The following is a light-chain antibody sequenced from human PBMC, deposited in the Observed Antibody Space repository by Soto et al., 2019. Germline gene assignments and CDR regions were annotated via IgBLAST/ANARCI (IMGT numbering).Light chain of an antibody. Sequence: SYELTQPPSVSVAPGQTASISCGENNIGSRSVHWYQQKPGQAPVLVVHDDSDRPSGIPERFSGSNSGNTATLTISRVEAGDEADYYCQVWDSTRDHVVFGTGTKLTVL. J-gene: IGLJ1*01. V-gene: IGLV3-21*02. CDR1: NIGSRS. CDR2: DDS. CDR3: QVWDSTRDHVV.